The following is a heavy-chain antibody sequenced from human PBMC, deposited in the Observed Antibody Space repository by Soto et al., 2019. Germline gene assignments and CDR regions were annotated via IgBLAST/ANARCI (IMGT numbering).Heavy chain of an antibody. CDR2: IYYSGST. CDR1: GGSISSGGYY. CDR3: ARFRKGQLADFDY. V-gene: IGHV4-31*03. J-gene: IGHJ4*02. D-gene: IGHD6-6*01. Sequence: SETLSLTCTVSGGSISSGGYYWSWIRQHPGKGLEWIGYIYYSGSTYYNPSLKSRVTISVDTSKNQFSLKLSSVTAADTAVYYCARFRKGQLADFDYWGQGTLVTVSS.